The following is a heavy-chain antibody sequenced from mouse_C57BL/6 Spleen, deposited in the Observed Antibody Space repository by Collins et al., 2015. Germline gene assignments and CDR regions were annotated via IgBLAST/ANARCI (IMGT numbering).Heavy chain of an antibody. Sequence: QVQLQQPGAELVMPGASVKMSCKASGYTFTDYWMRWVKQRPGQGLEWIGAIDTSDSYTSYNQKFKGKATLTVDESSSTAYMQLSSLTSEDSAVYYCARIGYDRRSAMDYWGQGTSVTVSS. CDR2: IDTSDSYT. D-gene: IGHD2-14*01. V-gene: IGHV1-69*01. CDR3: ARIGYDRRSAMDY. J-gene: IGHJ4*01. CDR1: GYTFTDYW.